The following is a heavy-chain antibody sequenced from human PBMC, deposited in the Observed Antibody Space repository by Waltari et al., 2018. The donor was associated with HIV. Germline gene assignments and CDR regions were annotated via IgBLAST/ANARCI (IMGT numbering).Heavy chain of an antibody. CDR1: AARLTTSL. J-gene: IGHJ4*01. V-gene: IGHV1-2*06. D-gene: IGHD2-15*01. CDR3: ARGEDISLTHLPPGFRLEF. CDR2: INPDGGDT. Sequence: QTLLLQSASPVKTPGASATPSCQVSAARLTTSLLYWLRQAPGKVFAWLGRINPDGGDTTYSQTFQTRVTMTRDTASASTYMELTRLTSADTAMYFCARGEDISLTHLPPGFRLEFWGHGTLVTVSS.